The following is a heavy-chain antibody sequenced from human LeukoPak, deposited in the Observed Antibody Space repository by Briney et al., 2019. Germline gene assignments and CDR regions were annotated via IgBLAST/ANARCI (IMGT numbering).Heavy chain of an antibody. J-gene: IGHJ4*02. D-gene: IGHD6-13*01. V-gene: IGHV3-11*05. CDR2: ISSTSIYT. CDR1: GFTFSYYA. CDR3: AREDGYSSSWYSDY. Sequence: GGSLRLSCAASGFTFSYYAMHWVRQAPGKGLEWVSDISSTSIYTNYADSVKGRFTISRDNAKNSLYLQMNSLRAEDTAVYYCAREDGYSSSWYSDYWGQGTLVTVSS.